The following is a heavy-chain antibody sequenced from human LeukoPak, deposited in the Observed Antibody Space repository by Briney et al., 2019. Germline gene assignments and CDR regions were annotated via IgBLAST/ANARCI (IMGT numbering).Heavy chain of an antibody. CDR3: AKDGRGVRTMAATYYYYYGMDV. D-gene: IGHD6-25*01. CDR1: GFTFSSYG. J-gene: IGHJ6*02. V-gene: IGHV3-30*02. Sequence: GGSLRLSCAASGFTFSSYGMHWVRQAPGKGLEWVAFIRYDGSNKYYADSVKGRFAISRDNSKNTLYLQMNSLRAEDTAGYYCAKDGRGVRTMAATYYYYYGMDVWGQGTTVTVSS. CDR2: IRYDGSNK.